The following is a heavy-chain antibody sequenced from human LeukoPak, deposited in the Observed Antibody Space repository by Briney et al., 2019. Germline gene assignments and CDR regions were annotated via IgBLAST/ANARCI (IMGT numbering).Heavy chain of an antibody. V-gene: IGHV1-8*03. D-gene: IGHD2-2*01. J-gene: IGHJ3*02. Sequence: GASVKVSCKASGYTFTSYDINWVRQATGQGLEGMGWMNPNSGNTGYAQKFQGRVTITRNTSISTAYMELSSLRSEDTAVYYCARVVPAANIHDAFDIWGQGTMVTVSS. CDR1: GYTFTSYD. CDR2: MNPNSGNT. CDR3: ARVVPAANIHDAFDI.